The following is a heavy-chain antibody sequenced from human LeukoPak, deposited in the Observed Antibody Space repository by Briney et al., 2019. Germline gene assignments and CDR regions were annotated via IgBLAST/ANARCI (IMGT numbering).Heavy chain of an antibody. V-gene: IGHV3-7*05. Sequence: GGSLRLSSAASGFTFSSYWMSWVLHAPGKGLEGVANINQHGTDKYYVDSVRGRFTISRDTAKNSLYLQMNSLRAEATAVYYCAANGGPFDFWGQGTLVTVSS. CDR3: AANGGPFDF. J-gene: IGHJ4*02. D-gene: IGHD4-23*01. CDR2: INQHGTDK. CDR1: GFTFSSYW.